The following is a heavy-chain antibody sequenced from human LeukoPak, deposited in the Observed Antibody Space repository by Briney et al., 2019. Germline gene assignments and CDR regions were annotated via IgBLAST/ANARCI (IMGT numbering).Heavy chain of an antibody. J-gene: IGHJ6*02. Sequence: GGSLRLSCAASGFTFSDYSMNWVRQAPGKGLEWVSAISGSGGSTYYADSVRGRFTISRDNAKNTLYLQMNTLRVEDTAVYYCTRDLMDYDVSTGLHHYYMDVWGQGTTVTVSS. CDR2: ISGSGGST. V-gene: IGHV3-21*01. D-gene: IGHD3-9*01. CDR1: GFTFSDYS. CDR3: TRDLMDYDVSTGLHHYYMDV.